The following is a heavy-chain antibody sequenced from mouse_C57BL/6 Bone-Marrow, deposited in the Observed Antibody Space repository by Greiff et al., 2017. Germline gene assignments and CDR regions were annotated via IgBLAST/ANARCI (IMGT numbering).Heavy chain of an antibody. CDR1: GFSLTSYG. D-gene: IGHD1-2*01. Sequence: VQLQQSGPGLVQPSQSLSITCTVSGFSLTSYGVHWVRQSPGKGLEWLGVIWSGGSTDYNAAFISRLSISKDNSKSQVFFKMNSLQADDTAIYYCARLLRRFAYWGQGTLVTVSA. CDR2: IWSGGST. J-gene: IGHJ3*01. CDR3: ARLLRRFAY. V-gene: IGHV2-2*01.